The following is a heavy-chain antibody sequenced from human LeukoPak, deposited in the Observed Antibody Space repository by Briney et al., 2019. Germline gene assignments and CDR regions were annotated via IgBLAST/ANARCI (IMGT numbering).Heavy chain of an antibody. Sequence: ASVKVSCKASGGTFSSYAISWVRQAPGQGLEWMGIINPSGGSTSYAQKFQGRVTMTRDTSTSTVYMELSSLRSEDTAVYYCARETLYYYGSSEYFQHWGQGTLVTVSS. CDR2: INPSGGST. CDR1: GGTFSSYA. CDR3: ARETLYYYGSSEYFQH. J-gene: IGHJ1*01. D-gene: IGHD3-22*01. V-gene: IGHV1-46*01.